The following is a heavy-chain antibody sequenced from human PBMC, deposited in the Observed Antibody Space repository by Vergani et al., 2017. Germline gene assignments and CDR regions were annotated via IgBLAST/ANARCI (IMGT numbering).Heavy chain of an antibody. Sequence: QVQLVQSGAEVQKPGASVKVSCKASGDTFTGYYMHWVRQAPGQGLEWMGWSNPNSGGTNYAQKFQGRVTMTRDTSISTAYMELSRLRSDDTAVDYGARVSSGLYYFDYWGQGTLVTVSS. CDR1: GDTFTGYY. CDR2: SNPNSGGT. CDR3: ARVSSGLYYFDY. D-gene: IGHD3-22*01. V-gene: IGHV1-2*02. J-gene: IGHJ4*02.